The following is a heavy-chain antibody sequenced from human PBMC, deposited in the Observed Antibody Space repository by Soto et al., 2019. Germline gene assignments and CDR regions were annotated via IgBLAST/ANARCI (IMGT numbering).Heavy chain of an antibody. Sequence: SETLSLTCTVSGGSISSGDYYWSWIRQPPGKGLEWIGYIYYNGSTYYNPSLKSRVTISVDTSKNQFSLKLSSVTAADTAVYYCARTGVATGMVDYWGQGTLVTVSS. CDR2: IYYNGST. CDR3: ARTGVATGMVDY. CDR1: GGSISSGDYY. J-gene: IGHJ4*02. D-gene: IGHD5-12*01. V-gene: IGHV4-30-4*01.